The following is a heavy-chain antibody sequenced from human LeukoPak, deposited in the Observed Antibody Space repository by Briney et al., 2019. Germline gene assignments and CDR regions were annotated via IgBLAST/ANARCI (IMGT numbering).Heavy chain of an antibody. CDR2: INHSGST. D-gene: IGHD6-19*01. J-gene: IGHJ4*02. Sequence: PSETLSLTCAVYGGSFRGYYWSWIRQPPGKGLEWIGEINHSGSTNYNPPLKSRVTISVDTSKNQLSLQLNSVTPEDTAVYYCARDQAVAGYYFDYWGQGTLVTVSS. CDR3: ARDQAVAGYYFDY. V-gene: IGHV4-34*01. CDR1: GGSFRGYY.